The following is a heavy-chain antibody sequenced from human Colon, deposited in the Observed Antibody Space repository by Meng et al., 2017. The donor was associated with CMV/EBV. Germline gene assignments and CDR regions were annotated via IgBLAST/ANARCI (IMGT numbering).Heavy chain of an antibody. CDR3: ATSYYDFWSGYSDY. CDR1: GFTFNTYW. CDR2: IKEDGSEK. V-gene: IGHV3-7*01. Sequence: GESLKISCGVSGFTFNTYWMSWVRQAPGKGLEWVANIKEDGSEKHYVDSVKGRFTISRDNAKNSLYLQMNSLRAEDTAVYYCATSYYDFWSGYSDYWGQGTLVTVSS. D-gene: IGHD3-3*01. J-gene: IGHJ4*02.